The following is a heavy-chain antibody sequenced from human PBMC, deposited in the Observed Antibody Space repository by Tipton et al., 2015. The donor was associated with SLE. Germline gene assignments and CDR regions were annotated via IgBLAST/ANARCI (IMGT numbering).Heavy chain of an antibody. CDR1: GFTFSSHT. V-gene: IGHV3-23*03. Sequence: GSLRLSCAASGFTFSSHTMSWVRQAPGKGLEWVSVIYSDGSTDYGDSVKGRFTVSRDNYRNTLYLQMDYLSAEDTAVYYCAKNKGTYWGLGTLVTVSS. D-gene: IGHD3-10*01. J-gene: IGHJ4*02. CDR3: AKNKGTY. CDR2: IYSDGST.